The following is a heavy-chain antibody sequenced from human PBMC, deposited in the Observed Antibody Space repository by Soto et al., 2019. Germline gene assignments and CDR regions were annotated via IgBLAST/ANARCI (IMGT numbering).Heavy chain of an antibody. Sequence: GESLKISCKGSGYSFTSYWIGWVRQMPGKGLEWMGIIYPGDSDTRYSPSFQGQVTISADKSISTAYLQWSSLKASDTAMYYCAMIDYCGSGSCYITRDVAGMDAGRQATT. CDR2: IYPGDSDT. V-gene: IGHV5-51*01. J-gene: IGHJ6*02. CDR3: AMIDYCGSGSCYITRDVAGMDA. D-gene: IGHD3-10*01. CDR1: GYSFTSYW.